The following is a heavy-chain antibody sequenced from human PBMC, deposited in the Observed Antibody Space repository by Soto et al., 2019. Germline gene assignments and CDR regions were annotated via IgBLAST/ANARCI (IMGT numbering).Heavy chain of an antibody. CDR3: ARTTMVRGVDAFDI. CDR2: ISSSSSYI. Sequence: GGSLRLSCAASGFTFSSYSMNWVRQAPGKGLEWVSSISSSSSYIYYAASVKGRFTISRDNAKNSLYLQMNSLRAEDTAVYYCARTTMVRGVDAFDIWGQGTTVTVSS. V-gene: IGHV3-21*01. J-gene: IGHJ3*02. D-gene: IGHD3-10*01. CDR1: GFTFSSYS.